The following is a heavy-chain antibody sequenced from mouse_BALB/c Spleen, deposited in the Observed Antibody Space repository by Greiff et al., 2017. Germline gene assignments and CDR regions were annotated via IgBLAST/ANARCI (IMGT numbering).Heavy chain of an antibody. D-gene: IGHD2-3*01. CDR3: ARGIYDVDYYAMDN. CDR2: ISSGGSYT. V-gene: IGHV5-9-4*01. Sequence: DVKLVESGGGLVKPGGSLKLSCAASGFTFSSYAMSWVRQSPEKRLEWVAEISSGGSYTYYPDTVTGRFTISRDNAKNTLYLEMSSLRSEDTAMYYSARGIYDVDYYAMDNWGEGDSDTVSS. J-gene: IGHJ4*01. CDR1: GFTFSSYA.